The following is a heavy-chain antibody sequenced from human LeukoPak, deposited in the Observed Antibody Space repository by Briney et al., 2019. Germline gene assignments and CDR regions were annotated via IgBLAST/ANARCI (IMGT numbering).Heavy chain of an antibody. J-gene: IGHJ4*02. CDR2: IVVGSGNT. V-gene: IGHV1-58*02. D-gene: IGHD3-10*01. CDR3: AAEGWFGELLFGY. CDR1: GFTFTSSA. Sequence: SVKVSCKASGFTFTSSAMQWVRQARGQRLEWTGWIVVGSGNTNYAQKFQERVTITRDMSTSTAYMELSSLRSEDTAVYYCAAEGWFGELLFGYWGQGTLVTVSS.